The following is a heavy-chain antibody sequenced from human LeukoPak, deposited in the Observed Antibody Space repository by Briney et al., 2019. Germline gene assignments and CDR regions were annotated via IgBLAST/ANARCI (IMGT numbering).Heavy chain of an antibody. V-gene: IGHV3-21*01. J-gene: IGHJ6*03. CDR2: ITSTGSYT. Sequence: GGSLRLSCAASGFMLTTYSMNWVRQAPGKGLEWVSSITSTGSYTFYADSVKGRFTISRDNAKNSLYLQMNSLRAEDTAIYYCARDPYSGSYGDSYYYYMDVWGKGTTVTISS. CDR3: ARDPYSGSYGDSYYYYMDV. CDR1: GFMLTTYS. D-gene: IGHD1-26*01.